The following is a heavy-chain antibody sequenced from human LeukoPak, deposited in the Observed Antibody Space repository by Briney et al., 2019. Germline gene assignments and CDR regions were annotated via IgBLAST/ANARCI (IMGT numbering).Heavy chain of an antibody. CDR2: IYFDGST. J-gene: IGHJ6*03. D-gene: IGHD3-22*01. CDR1: GGSISSSTFF. CDR3: ARGVPPYYYDSSGYYYYYYYYMDV. V-gene: IGHV4-39*01. Sequence: PSETLSLTCTVSGGSISSSTFFWGWIRQPPGKGLEWIGNIYFDGSTYYNPSLKSRVTMSVDTSKNQFSLRLRSVTAADTAVYYCARGVPPYYYDSSGYYYYYYYYMDVWGKGTTVTVSS.